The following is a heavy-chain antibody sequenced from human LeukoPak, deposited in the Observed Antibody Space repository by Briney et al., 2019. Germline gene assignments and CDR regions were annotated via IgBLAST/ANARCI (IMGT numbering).Heavy chain of an antibody. J-gene: IGHJ4*02. CDR3: AKPRLKSGYYLFDY. D-gene: IGHD3-22*01. CDR1: GFTFSSYA. CDR2: ISGSGGST. V-gene: IGHV3-23*01. Sequence: GGYLRLSCAASGFTFSSYAMSWVRQAPGKGLEWVSAISGSGGSTYYADSVKGRFTISRDNSKNTLYLQMNSLRAEDTAVYYCAKPRLKSGYYLFDYWGQGTLVTVSS.